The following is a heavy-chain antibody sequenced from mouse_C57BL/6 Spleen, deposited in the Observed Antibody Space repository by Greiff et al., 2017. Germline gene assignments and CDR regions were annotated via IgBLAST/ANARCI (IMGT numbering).Heavy chain of an antibody. V-gene: IGHV1-81*01. J-gene: IGHJ1*03. CDR1: GYTFTSYG. D-gene: IGHD1-1*01. CDR2: IYPRSGNT. Sequence: QVQLQQSGAELARPGASVKLSCKASGYTFTSYGISWVKQRTGQGLEWIGEIYPRSGNTYYNDKFKGKATLTADKYSSTAYMELRSLTSEDSAVYFCARSYYGSSSDWYFDVWGTGTTVTVSS. CDR3: ARSYYGSSSDWYFDV.